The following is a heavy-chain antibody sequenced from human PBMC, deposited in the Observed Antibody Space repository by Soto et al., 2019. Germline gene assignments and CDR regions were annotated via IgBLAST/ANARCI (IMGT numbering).Heavy chain of an antibody. CDR3: ARDTRAYYYGSGSYSPSNWFDP. CDR1: GFTFSSYA. J-gene: IGHJ5*02. Sequence: GSLRLSCAASGFTFSSYAMHWVRQAPGKGLGWVEVISYDGSNKYYADSVKGRFTISRDNSKNTLYLQMNSLRAEDTAVYYCARDTRAYYYGSGSYSPSNWFDPWGQGTLVTVSS. D-gene: IGHD3-10*01. V-gene: IGHV3-30-3*01. CDR2: ISYDGSNK.